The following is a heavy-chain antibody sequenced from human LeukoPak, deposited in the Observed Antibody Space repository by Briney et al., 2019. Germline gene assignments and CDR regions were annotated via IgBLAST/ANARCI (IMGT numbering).Heavy chain of an antibody. D-gene: IGHD3-10*01. Sequence: GGSLRLSCAASGFTFSNAWMSWARQAPGKGLEWVGRIKSKTDGGTTDYAAPVKGRFTISRDDSKNTLYLQMNSLKTEDTAVYYCTTDAPPPNYYGSGSYYPHPFDYWGQGTLVTVSS. J-gene: IGHJ4*02. CDR3: TTDAPPPNYYGSGSYYPHPFDY. V-gene: IGHV3-15*01. CDR1: GFTFSNAW. CDR2: IKSKTDGGTT.